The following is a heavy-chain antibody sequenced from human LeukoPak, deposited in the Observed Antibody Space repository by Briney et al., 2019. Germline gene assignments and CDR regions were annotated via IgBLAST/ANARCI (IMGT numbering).Heavy chain of an antibody. J-gene: IGHJ4*02. V-gene: IGHV1-18*01. Sequence: ASVKVSCKASGYSFTSYGIIWVRQAPGQGLEWMGWISPYNGNTNYAQKLHGRVTMTTDTSTSTAYMELRSLRSDDTAVYYCARDRVAGLNDFDYWGQGTLVTVSS. D-gene: IGHD6-19*01. CDR1: GYSFTSYG. CDR2: ISPYNGNT. CDR3: ARDRVAGLNDFDY.